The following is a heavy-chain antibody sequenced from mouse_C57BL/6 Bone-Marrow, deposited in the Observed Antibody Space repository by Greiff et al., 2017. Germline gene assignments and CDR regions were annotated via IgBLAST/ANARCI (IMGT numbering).Heavy chain of an antibody. Sequence: QVQLQQPGAELVKPGASVKMSCKASGYTFTSYWITWVKQRPGQGLEWIGDIYPGSGSTNYNEKFKSKATLTVDTSSSTAYMQLSSLTSEDSAVYYCASSNCDPWDFDVWGTGTTVTVSS. V-gene: IGHV1-55*01. CDR1: GYTFTSYW. CDR2: IYPGSGST. CDR3: ASSNCDPWDFDV. D-gene: IGHD4-1*02. J-gene: IGHJ1*03.